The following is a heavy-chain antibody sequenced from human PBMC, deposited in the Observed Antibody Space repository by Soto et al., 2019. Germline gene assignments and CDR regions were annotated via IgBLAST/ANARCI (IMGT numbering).Heavy chain of an antibody. D-gene: IGHD6-19*01. J-gene: IGHJ4*02. CDR3: ARDMKQWLVRLGLEY. CDR1: GYTFTSYG. CDR2: ISPHNGNT. Sequence: QVQLVQSGAEVKKPGASVKVSCTASGYTFTSYGVAWVRQAPGQGLEWMGWISPHNGNTYYVPKFQGRVTMTTDIFTRTAYMELEGLKVNDTAVYYCARDMKQWLVRLGLEYWCQGTLVTVSS. V-gene: IGHV1-18*01.